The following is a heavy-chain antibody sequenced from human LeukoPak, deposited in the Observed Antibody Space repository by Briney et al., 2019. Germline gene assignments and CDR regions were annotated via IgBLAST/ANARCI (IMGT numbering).Heavy chain of an antibody. CDR1: GFTFSSYS. V-gene: IGHV3-21*01. CDR3: ARGGIITSYAFEI. J-gene: IGHJ3*02. CDR2: ISSSSSYI. Sequence: GGSLRLSCAASGFTFSSYSMNWVRQAPGKGLEWVSSISSSSSYIYYADSVRGRFTISRDNAKNSLYLQMDSLRAEDTAVYYCARGGIITSYAFEIWGQGAMVTVSS. D-gene: IGHD1-26*01.